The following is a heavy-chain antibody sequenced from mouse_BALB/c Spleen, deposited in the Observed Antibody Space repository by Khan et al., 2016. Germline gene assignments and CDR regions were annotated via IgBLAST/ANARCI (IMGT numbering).Heavy chain of an antibody. CDR1: GFDIKDYY. V-gene: IGHV14-4*02. CDR3: NAPSTYGYKAWFAY. CDR2: IDPENGDP. D-gene: IGHD1-2*01. J-gene: IGHJ3*01. Sequence: VRLQQSGAELVRSGASVRLSCTASGFDIKDYYMHWVKQRPEQGLEWIGWIDPENGDPEYAPKFQGKATMTADTSSNTAYLQLRSLTSEDTAVYYCNAPSTYGYKAWFAYWGQGTLVTVSA.